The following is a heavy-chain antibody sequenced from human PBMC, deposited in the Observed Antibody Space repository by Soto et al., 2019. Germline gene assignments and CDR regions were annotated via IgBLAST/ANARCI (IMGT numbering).Heavy chain of an antibody. CDR1: GDSITSNSSF. D-gene: IGHD3-9*01. J-gene: IGHJ4*02. CDR3: ARDFSVDHFHY. Sequence: SSETLSVTCTVFGDSITSNSSFWAWIRQPTGKGLEWIGSIYYSGSTYHNPSLKSRVTISVDRSNNQFSLKLTSATAADTAVYYCARDFSVDHFHYSGEGAPVT. CDR2: IYYSGST. V-gene: IGHV4-39*02.